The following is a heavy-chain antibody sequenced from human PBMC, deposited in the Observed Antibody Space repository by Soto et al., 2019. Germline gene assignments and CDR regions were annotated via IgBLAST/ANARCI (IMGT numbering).Heavy chain of an antibody. V-gene: IGHV4-59*01. CDR1: GGSMRSYY. CDR2: VSYTGTT. Sequence: QVQLQESGPGMVKPSETLSLNCTVSGGSMRSYYWTWIRQPPGKGLEWIGHVSYTGTTNYNPSLKSRLSISVDMSTHRFSLRLTSLTAADTATYFCARDRDYGDYDSWGPGTLVTVSS. D-gene: IGHD4-17*01. CDR3: ARDRDYGDYDS. J-gene: IGHJ5*01.